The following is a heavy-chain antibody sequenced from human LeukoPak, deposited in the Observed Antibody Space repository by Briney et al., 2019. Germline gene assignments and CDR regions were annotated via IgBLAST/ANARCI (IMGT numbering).Heavy chain of an antibody. CDR3: ARSAAAGRLVATFDY. Sequence: GGSLRLSCAASGFTFSSNAMHWVRQAPGKGLEWVAIISYDGSNKYYADSVKGRFTISRDKSKNTLYLQMNSLRGEDTAVYYCARSAAAGRLVATFDYWGQGTLVTVSS. CDR1: GFTFSSNA. CDR2: ISYDGSNK. V-gene: IGHV3-30*04. J-gene: IGHJ4*02. D-gene: IGHD5-12*01.